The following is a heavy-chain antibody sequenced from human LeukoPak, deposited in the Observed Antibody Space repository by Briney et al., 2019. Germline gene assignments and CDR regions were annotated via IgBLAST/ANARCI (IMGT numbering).Heavy chain of an antibody. Sequence: SETLSLTCTVSGGSISSSSYYWGWIRQPPGNGLEWIGSIYYSGSTYYNPSLKSRVTISVDTSKNQFSLKLSSVTAADTAVYYCARLAIAAAGTFDYWGQGTLVTVSS. J-gene: IGHJ4*02. CDR1: GGSISSSSYY. V-gene: IGHV4-39*01. D-gene: IGHD6-13*01. CDR3: ARLAIAAAGTFDY. CDR2: IYYSGST.